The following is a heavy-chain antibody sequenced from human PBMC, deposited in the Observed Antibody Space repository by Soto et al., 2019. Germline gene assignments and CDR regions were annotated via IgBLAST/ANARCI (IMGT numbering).Heavy chain of an antibody. V-gene: IGHV3-11*01. CDR3: ARDSVVPPGYYFSGMDV. CDR1: GFTFSDYY. CDR2: ISSSGSTI. D-gene: IGHD2-15*01. J-gene: IGHJ6*01. Sequence: GGSLRLSCAASGFTFSDYYMSWIRQAPGKGLEWVSYISSSGSTIYYADSVKGRFTISRDNAKNSLYLQMNSLRGVDMAVYYCARDSVVPPGYYFSGMDVWGQGTTVTVSS.